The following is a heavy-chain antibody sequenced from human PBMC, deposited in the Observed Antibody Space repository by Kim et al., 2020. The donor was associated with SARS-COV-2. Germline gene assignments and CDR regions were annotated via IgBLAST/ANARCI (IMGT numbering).Heavy chain of an antibody. CDR1: GGSISSYY. CDR3: ARDGGHYYDSSGSNWFDP. D-gene: IGHD3-22*01. Sequence: SETLSLTCTVSGGSISSYYWSWIRQPPGKGLEWIGYIYYSGSTNYNPSLKSRVTISVDTSKNQFSLKLSSVTAADTAVYYCARDGGHYYDSSGSNWFDPWGQGTLVTVSS. CDR2: IYYSGST. V-gene: IGHV4-59*01. J-gene: IGHJ5*02.